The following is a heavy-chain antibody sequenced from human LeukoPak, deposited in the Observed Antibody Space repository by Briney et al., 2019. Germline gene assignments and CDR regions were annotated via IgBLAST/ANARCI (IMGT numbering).Heavy chain of an antibody. CDR1: GFTFSNYN. J-gene: IGHJ6*03. Sequence: PGGSLRLSCAASGFTFSNYNMNWVRHAPGKGLEWVSSITSSSSYIYYADSVKGRFTISRDNAKNSLYLQMNSLRAEDTAVYYCARGPYSGSYSAYYYYYMDVWGKGTTVTVSS. V-gene: IGHV3-21*01. D-gene: IGHD1-26*01. CDR3: ARGPYSGSYSAYYYYYMDV. CDR2: ITSSSSYI.